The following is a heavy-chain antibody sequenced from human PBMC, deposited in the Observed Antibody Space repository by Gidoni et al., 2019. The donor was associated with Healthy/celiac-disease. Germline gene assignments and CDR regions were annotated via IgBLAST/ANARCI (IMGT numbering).Heavy chain of an antibody. J-gene: IGHJ5*02. CDR1: GYTFTGYY. CDR2: INPNSGGT. D-gene: IGHD2-2*01. CDR3: ARDPWDCSSTSCLTAYNWFDP. V-gene: IGHV1-2*02. Sequence: QVQLVQSGAEVKKPGASVKVSCKASGYTFTGYYMHWVRQAPGPGLEWMGWINPNSGGTNYAQKFQGRVTMTRDTSISTAYMELSRLRSDDTAVYYCARDPWDCSSTSCLTAYNWFDPWGQGTLVTVSS.